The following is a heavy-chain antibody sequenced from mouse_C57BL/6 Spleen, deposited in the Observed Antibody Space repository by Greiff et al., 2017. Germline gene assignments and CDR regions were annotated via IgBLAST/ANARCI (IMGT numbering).Heavy chain of an antibody. Sequence: QVQLQQPGAELVKPGASVKLSCKASGYTFTSYWMHWVKQRPGQGLEWIGMIHPNSGSTNYNEKFKSKATLTVDKSSSTAYRQLSSLTSEDSAVYYCARDYYGSSPYYFDYWGQGTTGT. J-gene: IGHJ2*01. CDR2: IHPNSGST. CDR1: GYTFTSYW. CDR3: ARDYYGSSPYYFDY. D-gene: IGHD1-1*01. V-gene: IGHV1-64*01.